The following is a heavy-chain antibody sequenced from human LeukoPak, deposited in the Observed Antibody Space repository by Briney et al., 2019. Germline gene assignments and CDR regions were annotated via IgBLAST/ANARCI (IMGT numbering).Heavy chain of an antibody. CDR2: IGGAGGGITAGIT. CDR3: TKGPDLLSSGDWFDP. Sequence: HPGGSLRLSCADSGFGFSRSAMTWVRQAPGRGLEWVASIGGAGGGITAGITYYSDSVKGRFTISRDNSKNTLYLQMNSLRAEDTATYYCTKGPDLLSSGDWFDPWGRGTLVTVSS. D-gene: IGHD1-26*01. CDR1: GFGFSRSA. J-gene: IGHJ5*02. V-gene: IGHV3-23*01.